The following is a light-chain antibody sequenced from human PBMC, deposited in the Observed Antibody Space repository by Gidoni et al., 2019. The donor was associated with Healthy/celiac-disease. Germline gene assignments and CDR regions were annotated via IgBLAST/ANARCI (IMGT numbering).Light chain of an antibody. V-gene: IGKV2-28*01. Sequence: DIVMPQSPLSLPVTPGEPPSISCRSSQRLLHSNGYNYLDWYLQKPGQSPQLLIDVGSNRASGVPDRFSGSGSCTDFTLKSSRVEAEDVGVYYCMQALQTPITFGQGTRLEIK. J-gene: IGKJ5*01. CDR3: MQALQTPIT. CDR2: VGS. CDR1: QRLLHSNGYNY.